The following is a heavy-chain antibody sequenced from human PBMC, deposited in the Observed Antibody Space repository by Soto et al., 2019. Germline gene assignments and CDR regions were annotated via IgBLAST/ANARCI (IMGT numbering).Heavy chain of an antibody. CDR1: GYTFTSYA. CDR2: INAGNGNT. V-gene: IGHV1-3*05. Sequence: QVQLVQSGAEEKKPGASVKVSCKASGYTFTSYAMHWVRQAPGQRLEWMGWINAGNGNTKYSQKFQGRVTITRDTSASPAYMALRRLRSEATAVYYCASAPGGSSSLVASWGHGTLVTVSS. J-gene: IGHJ5*01. CDR3: ASAPGGSSSLVAS. D-gene: IGHD2-15*01.